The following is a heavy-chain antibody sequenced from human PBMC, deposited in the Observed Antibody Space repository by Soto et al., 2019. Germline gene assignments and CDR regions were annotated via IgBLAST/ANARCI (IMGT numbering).Heavy chain of an antibody. Sequence: GGSLRLSCAASGFTFSSYAMSWVRQAPGKGLEWVSAISGSGGSTYYADSVKGRFTISRDNSKNTLYLQMNSLRAEDTAVYYCAKDEEIYDFWSGYTYWGKGTLVTVSS. CDR1: GFTFSSYA. CDR3: AKDEEIYDFWSGYTY. D-gene: IGHD3-3*01. CDR2: ISGSGGST. J-gene: IGHJ4*02. V-gene: IGHV3-23*01.